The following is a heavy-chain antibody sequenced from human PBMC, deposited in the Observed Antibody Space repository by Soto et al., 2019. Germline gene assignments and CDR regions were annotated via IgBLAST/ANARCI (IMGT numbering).Heavy chain of an antibody. CDR2: ISAYNGNT. D-gene: IGHD3-22*01. CDR3: ARDSYYDSSGYRYYYYGMDV. V-gene: IGHV1-18*04. Sequence: GASVKVSCKASGYTFTSYYMNWVRQAPGQGLEWMGWISAYNGNTNYAQKLQGRVTMTTDTSTSTAYMELRSLRSDDTAVYYCARDSYYDSSGYRYYYYGMDVWGQGTTVTVSS. CDR1: GYTFTSYY. J-gene: IGHJ6*02.